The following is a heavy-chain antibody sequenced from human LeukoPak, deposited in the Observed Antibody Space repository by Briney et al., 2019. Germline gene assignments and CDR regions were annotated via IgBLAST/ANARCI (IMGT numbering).Heavy chain of an antibody. V-gene: IGHV3-33*01. CDR3: ARYYGDTTNALDF. CDR1: GLTFSSYG. D-gene: IGHD4-17*01. CDR2: IWYDGSQK. J-gene: IGHJ3*01. Sequence: GRSLRLSCAASGLTFSSYGMHWVRQAPGKGLEWVAVIWYDGSQKYYADSVKGRFTISRDNYENTLYLQMNSLRAEDTAVYYCARYYGDTTNALDFWGQGTMVTVSS.